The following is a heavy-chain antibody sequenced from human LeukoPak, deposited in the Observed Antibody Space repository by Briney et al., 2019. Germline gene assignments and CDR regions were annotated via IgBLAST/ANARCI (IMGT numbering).Heavy chain of an antibody. CDR3: AKDLSKATYYDFWSGYRPLYGMDV. CDR1: GFTFSSYG. V-gene: IGHV3-30*18. D-gene: IGHD3-3*01. J-gene: IGHJ6*02. Sequence: GGSLRLSCAASGFTFSSYGMHWVRQAPGKGLEWVAVISYDGSNKYYADSVKGQFTISRDNSKNTLYLQMNSLRAEDTAVYYCAKDLSKATYYDFWSGYRPLYGMDVWGQGTTVTVSS. CDR2: ISYDGSNK.